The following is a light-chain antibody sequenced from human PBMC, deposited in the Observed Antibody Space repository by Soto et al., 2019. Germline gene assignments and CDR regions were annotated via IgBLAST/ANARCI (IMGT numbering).Light chain of an antibody. V-gene: IGKV1D-12*01. CDR1: QGISSW. Sequence: DIQMTQSPSSVYASVGDRVTITCRASQGISSWLGWYQQKPGKAPKLLIYAASSLQSGVPSRFSGSGSGTDFTLTISSLQPEDFATYYCQQANSFRPNFGQGTRLEIK. J-gene: IGKJ5*01. CDR2: AAS. CDR3: QQANSFRPN.